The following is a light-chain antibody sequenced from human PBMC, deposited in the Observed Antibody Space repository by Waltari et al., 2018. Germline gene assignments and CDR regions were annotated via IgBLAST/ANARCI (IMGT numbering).Light chain of an antibody. Sequence: QSVLTQPPSASGPPGQRVTITCSGSSSTIGSNSVNWYQQPPGTAPRILISSNNQRPSWVPDRFSGSKSGTSASLAISGLQSEDEADYYCAAWDDSLNGVLFGGGTKLTVL. V-gene: IGLV1-44*01. CDR1: SSTIGSNS. J-gene: IGLJ2*01. CDR2: SNN. CDR3: AAWDDSLNGVL.